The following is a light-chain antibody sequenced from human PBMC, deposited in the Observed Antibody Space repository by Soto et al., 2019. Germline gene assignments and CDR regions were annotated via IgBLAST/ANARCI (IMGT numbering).Light chain of an antibody. CDR2: EDN. J-gene: IGLJ2*01. V-gene: IGLV6-57*04. Sequence: NFLLTQPHSVSESPGKTVTISCTRSSGSIASNYVQWYQQRPGSAPTTVIYEDNQRPSGVPDRFSGSIDSSSNSASLTISGVETEDEADYYCQSYDSSNQGVFGGGTKLTVL. CDR3: QSYDSSNQGV. CDR1: SGSIASNY.